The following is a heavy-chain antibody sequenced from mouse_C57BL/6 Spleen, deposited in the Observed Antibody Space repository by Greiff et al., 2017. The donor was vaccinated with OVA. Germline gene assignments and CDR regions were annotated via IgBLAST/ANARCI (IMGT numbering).Heavy chain of an antibody. Sequence: EVKLMESGGGLVKPGGSLKLTCAASGFTFSSYTMSWVRQTPETRLEWVATIRGGGGNTYYQDRVKGRFTISRDNAKNTLYLQMSSLRSEDTALYYCARGRYYGNYYAMDYWGQGTSVTVSS. D-gene: IGHD2-1*01. CDR2: IRGGGGNT. J-gene: IGHJ4*01. CDR3: ARGRYYGNYYAMDY. CDR1: GFTFSSYT. V-gene: IGHV5-9*01.